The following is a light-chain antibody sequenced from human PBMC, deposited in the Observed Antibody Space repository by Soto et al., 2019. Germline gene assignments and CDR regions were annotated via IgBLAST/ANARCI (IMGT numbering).Light chain of an antibody. V-gene: IGKV2-40*01. CDR2: TLS. CDR1: QSLLHSNGYNY. Sequence: DIVMTHSPLSLPVTPGEPASISCRSSQSLLHSNGYNYLDWYLQKPGQSPQLLIYTLSYRASGVPDRFSGSGSGTDFTLKISRVEAEDVGVYYCMERIECPHTFGQGTRLEI. J-gene: IGKJ5*01. CDR3: MERIECPHT.